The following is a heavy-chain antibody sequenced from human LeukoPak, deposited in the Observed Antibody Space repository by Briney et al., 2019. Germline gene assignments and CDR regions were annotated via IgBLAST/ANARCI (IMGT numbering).Heavy chain of an antibody. CDR2: MNPNSGNT. CDR1: GYTFTSYD. J-gene: IGHJ4*02. V-gene: IGHV1-8*03. CDR3: ARDKLAAGTDY. Sequence: GASVKVSCKASGYTFTSYDINWVRQATGQGLEWMGWMNPNSGNTGYAQKFQGRVTITRNTSISTAYMELRSLRSDDTAVYYCARDKLAAGTDYWGQGTLVTVSS. D-gene: IGHD6-13*01.